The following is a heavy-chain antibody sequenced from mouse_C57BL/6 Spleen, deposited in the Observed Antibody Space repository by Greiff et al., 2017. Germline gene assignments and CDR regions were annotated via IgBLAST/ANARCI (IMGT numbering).Heavy chain of an antibody. CDR2: IRLKSDNYAT. V-gene: IGHV6-3*01. Sequence: EVKVEESGGGLVQPGGSMKLTCVASGFTFSNYWMNWVRQSPEKGLEWVAQIRLKSDNYATHYAESVKGRFTISRDDSKSSVYLQMNNLRAEDTGIYYCTDPNYGSSLYYAMDYWGQGTSVTVSS. J-gene: IGHJ4*01. CDR3: TDPNYGSSLYYAMDY. CDR1: GFTFSNYW. D-gene: IGHD1-1*01.